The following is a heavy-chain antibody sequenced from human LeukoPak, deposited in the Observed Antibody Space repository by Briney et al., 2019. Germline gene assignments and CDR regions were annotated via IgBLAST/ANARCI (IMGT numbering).Heavy chain of an antibody. CDR3: AKSGDCSSTSCYPHNWFDP. CDR2: ISGSGGST. V-gene: IGHV3-23*01. J-gene: IGHJ5*02. CDR1: GFTFSSYA. D-gene: IGHD2-2*01. Sequence: GGSQRLSCAASGFTFSSYAMSWVRQAPGKGLEWVSAISGSGGSTYYADSVKGRFTISRDNSKNTLYLQMNSLRAEDTAVYYCAKSGDCSSTSCYPHNWFDPWGQGTLVTVSS.